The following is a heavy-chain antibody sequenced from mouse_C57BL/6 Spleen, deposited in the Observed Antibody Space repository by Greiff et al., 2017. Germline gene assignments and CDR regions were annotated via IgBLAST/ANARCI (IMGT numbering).Heavy chain of an antibody. CDR2: INPSTGGT. CDR1: GYSFTGYY. Sequence: VQLQQSGPELVKPGASVKISCKASGYSFTGYYMNWVKQSPEQSLEWIGEINPSTGGTTYNQKFKAKATLTVDKSSSTAYMQLTSLTSENSSVDYCERWSGLLWGFGYWGQGTTLTVSS. V-gene: IGHV1-42*01. CDR3: ERWSGLLWGFGY. D-gene: IGHD1-1*02. J-gene: IGHJ2*01.